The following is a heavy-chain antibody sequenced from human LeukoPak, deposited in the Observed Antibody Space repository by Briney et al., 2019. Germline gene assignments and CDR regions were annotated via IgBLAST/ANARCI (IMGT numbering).Heavy chain of an antibody. CDR1: GFTVSSNH. J-gene: IGHJ2*01. CDR3: ARDSTGYWYFDL. V-gene: IGHV3-53*01. D-gene: IGHD3-3*02. Sequence: GGSLRLSCAVSGFTVSSNHMSWVRQAPGKGLEWVSVFYSGGDTHYADSVKGRFTISRDNSKNTLYLLMNSLRAEDTAVYYRARDSTGYWYFDLWGRGTLVSVTS. CDR2: FYSGGDT.